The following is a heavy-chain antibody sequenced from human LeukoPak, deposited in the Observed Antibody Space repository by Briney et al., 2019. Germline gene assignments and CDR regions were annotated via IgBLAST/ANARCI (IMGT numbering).Heavy chain of an antibody. CDR2: ISHSGST. Sequence: PSETLSLTCAVYGGSFSGYYWSWIRQPPGKGLEWIGEISHSGSTNYNPSLKSRVTISVDTSKNQFSLKLSSVTAADTAVYYCARGTLRYCDYWGQGTLVTVSS. D-gene: IGHD3-9*01. V-gene: IGHV4-34*01. CDR1: GGSFSGYY. CDR3: ARGTLRYCDY. J-gene: IGHJ4*02.